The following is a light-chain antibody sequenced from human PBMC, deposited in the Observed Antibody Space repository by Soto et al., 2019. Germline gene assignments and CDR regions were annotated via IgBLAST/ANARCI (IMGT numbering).Light chain of an antibody. J-gene: IGKJ4*01. CDR2: KAS. V-gene: IGKV1-5*03. CDR3: QQYNDYFT. Sequence: DIQMTQSPSTLSGSVGDRVTITCRASQTINNWLAWYQQKPGKAPKLLIYKASNLESGVPSRFSGSGSGTEFTLTISSLQPDDYATYYCQQYNDYFTFGGGTKVDI. CDR1: QTINNW.